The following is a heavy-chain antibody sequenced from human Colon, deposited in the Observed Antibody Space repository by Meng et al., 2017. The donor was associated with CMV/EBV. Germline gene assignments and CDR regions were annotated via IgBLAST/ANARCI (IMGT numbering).Heavy chain of an antibody. CDR2: IYSGDST. CDR1: GFTVSSHF. V-gene: IGHV3-53*01. D-gene: IGHD5-12*01. Sequence: EVALVGVGGGLFQPGGSLRLSCAASGFTVSSHFMSWVRQAPGKGLEWVSVIYSGDSTYYADSVKGRFTISRDNSKNTLYLQMNSLRAEDTAVYYCARDSGGGYGTNFPDYWGQGTLVTVSS. J-gene: IGHJ4*02. CDR3: ARDSGGGYGTNFPDY.